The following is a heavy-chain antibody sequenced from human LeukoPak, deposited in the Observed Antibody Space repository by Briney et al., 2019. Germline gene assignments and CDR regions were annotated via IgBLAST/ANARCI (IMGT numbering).Heavy chain of an antibody. CDR3: VRVVPYYDSDGYYYGGVFPDAFDF. J-gene: IGHJ3*01. V-gene: IGHV3-48*02. D-gene: IGHD3-22*01. CDR1: GFTFSSYN. Sequence: GGSLRLSCAASGFTFSSYNMNWARQAPGKGLEWVSYISSSSSTIYYADSVKGRFTISRDNAKNSLYLQMNSLRDEDTAVYYCVRVVPYYDSDGYYYGGVFPDAFDFWGQGTMVTVSS. CDR2: ISSSSSTI.